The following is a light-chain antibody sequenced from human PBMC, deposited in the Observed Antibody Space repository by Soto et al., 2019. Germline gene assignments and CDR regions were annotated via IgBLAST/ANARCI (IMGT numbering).Light chain of an antibody. CDR1: QXXXYSSKNKNY. J-gene: IGKJ1*01. V-gene: IGKV4-1*01. Sequence: DILLSRFPKPVAVXXGERATIYXXTXQXXXYSSKNKNYLAWYQRKPGQPPKLLIHWASIRESGVPDRFSDRGSGTDFTLTISSLQAEDVAVYYCEQYYSPPWTFGQGPKVDLK. CDR2: WAS. CDR3: EQYYSPPWT.